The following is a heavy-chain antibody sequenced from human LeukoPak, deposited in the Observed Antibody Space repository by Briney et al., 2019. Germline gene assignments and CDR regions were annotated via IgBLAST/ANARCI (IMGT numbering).Heavy chain of an antibody. CDR3: ARLAKDIVVVPAAQANYYYYYYMAV. V-gene: IGHV4-4*09. J-gene: IGHJ6*03. Sequence: SETLSLTCTVSGGSISSYYWSWIRQPPGKGLEWIGYIYTSGSTNYNPSLKSRVTISVDTSKNQFSLKLSSVTAADTAVYYCARLAKDIVVVPAAQANYYYYYYMAVWCKGTTVTVSS. D-gene: IGHD2-2*01. CDR1: GGSISSYY. CDR2: IYTSGST.